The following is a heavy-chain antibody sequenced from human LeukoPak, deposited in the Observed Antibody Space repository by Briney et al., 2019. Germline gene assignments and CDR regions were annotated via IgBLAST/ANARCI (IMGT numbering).Heavy chain of an antibody. CDR2: MNPNSGNT. J-gene: IGHJ3*02. CDR1: GYTFTSYD. V-gene: IGHV1-8*01. D-gene: IGHD6-19*01. Sequence: ASVKVSCKASGYTFTSYDINWVRQATGQGLEWMGWMNPNSGNTGYAQKFQGGVTMTRNTSISTAYMGLSSLRSEDTAVYYCARSGGWYESDASDIWGQGTMVTVSS. CDR3: ARSGGWYESDASDI.